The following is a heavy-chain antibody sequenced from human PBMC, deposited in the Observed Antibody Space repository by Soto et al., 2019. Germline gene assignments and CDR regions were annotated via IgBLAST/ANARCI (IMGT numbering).Heavy chain of an antibody. V-gene: IGHV3-33*01. Sequence: QVQLVESGGGVVQPGRSLRLSCAASGFTFSSYGMHWVRQAPGKGLEWVAVIWYDGSNKYYADSVKGRFTISRDNSKNTLYLQMNSLRDEDTAVYYCARVPRHQGFDYWCQGTLVTVSS. CDR1: GFTFSSYG. CDR3: ARVPRHQGFDY. J-gene: IGHJ4*02. CDR2: IWYDGSNK.